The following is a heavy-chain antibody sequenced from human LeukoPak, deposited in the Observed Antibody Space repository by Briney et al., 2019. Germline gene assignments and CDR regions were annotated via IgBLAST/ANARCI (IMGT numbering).Heavy chain of an antibody. Sequence: PGGSLRLSCAASGFTFSSYSMNWVRQAPGKGLEWVSYISSSSSTIYYADSVKGQFTISRDNAKNSLYLQMNSLRAEDTAVYYCARAITIFGVVQHYFDYWGQGTLVTVSS. CDR1: GFTFSSYS. V-gene: IGHV3-48*01. D-gene: IGHD3-3*01. CDR3: ARAITIFGVVQHYFDY. CDR2: ISSSSSTI. J-gene: IGHJ4*02.